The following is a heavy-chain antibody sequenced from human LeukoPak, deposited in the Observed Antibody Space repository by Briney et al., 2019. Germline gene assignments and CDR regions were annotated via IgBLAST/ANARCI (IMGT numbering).Heavy chain of an antibody. Sequence: PSETLSLTCTVSGGSITSSSHPWGWIRQPPGKGLEWMGSFSYSGNTYYNPSLKSRITVSVDTSKNQFSLKLSSVTAADTAVYYCAKGDRGRSGTGRRYYYYGMDVWGQGTTVTVSS. D-gene: IGHD3-10*01. J-gene: IGHJ6*02. CDR3: AKGDRGRSGTGRRYYYYGMDV. CDR2: FSYSGNT. CDR1: GGSITSSSHP. V-gene: IGHV4-39*01.